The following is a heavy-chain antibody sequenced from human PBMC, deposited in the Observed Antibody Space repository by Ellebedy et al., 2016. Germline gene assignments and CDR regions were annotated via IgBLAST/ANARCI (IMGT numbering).Heavy chain of an antibody. D-gene: IGHD1-1*01. J-gene: IGHJ4*02. CDR1: GFTFSRSG. CDR3: ARDVGTTGSSGYYFDD. CDR2: IWYDGSDK. V-gene: IGHV3-33*01. Sequence: GGSLRLXCAASGFTFSRSGMHWVRQAPGQGLEWVAIIWYDGSDKYYGDSVKGRFTISRDNSKSTVYLQMNSLRAEDTAVYYCARDVGTTGSSGYYFDDWGQGTVVTVSS.